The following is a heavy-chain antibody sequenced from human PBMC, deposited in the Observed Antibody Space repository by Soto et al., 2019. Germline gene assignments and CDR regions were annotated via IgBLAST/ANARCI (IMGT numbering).Heavy chain of an antibody. V-gene: IGHV3-74*01. Sequence: VGSLRLSCAASGFTFSNYWTHWVRQAPGKGLVWVSRINGDGSTTTYADFVKGRFTISRDDAKNTLYLQMDSLGADDTAVYYCTRGGTSATYWGLFDYWGQGDLVTVSS. CDR3: TRGGTSATYWGLFDY. D-gene: IGHD7-27*01. CDR2: INGDGSTT. CDR1: GFTFSNYW. J-gene: IGHJ4*02.